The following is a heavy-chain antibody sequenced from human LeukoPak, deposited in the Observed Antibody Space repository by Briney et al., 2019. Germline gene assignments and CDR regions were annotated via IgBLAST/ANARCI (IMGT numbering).Heavy chain of an antibody. D-gene: IGHD5-18*01. V-gene: IGHV4-31*03. CDR1: GGSISSGGYY. CDR2: IYYSGST. J-gene: IGHJ6*02. Sequence: SETLSLTCTVSGGSISSGGYYWSWIRQHPGKGLEWIGYIYYSGSTYYNPSLKSRFTISVDTSKNQFSLKLSSVTASDTAVYYCARGPRSSYGYYYYYYGMYVWGQGTTVTVSS. CDR3: ARGPRSSYGYYYYYYGMYV.